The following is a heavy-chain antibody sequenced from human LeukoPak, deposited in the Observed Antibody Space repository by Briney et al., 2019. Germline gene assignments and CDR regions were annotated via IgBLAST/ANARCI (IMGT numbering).Heavy chain of an antibody. CDR1: GFTFSSYA. D-gene: IGHD3-10*01. CDR2: ISGSGGST. J-gene: IGHJ4*02. CDR3: AKRSRATGSPHFDY. V-gene: IGHV3-23*01. Sequence: GGSLRLSCAASGFTFSSYAMSWVRQAPGKGLEWVPAISGSGGSTYYADSVKGRFTISRDNSKNTLYLQMNSLRAEDTAVYYCAKRSRATGSPHFDYWGQGTLVTVSS.